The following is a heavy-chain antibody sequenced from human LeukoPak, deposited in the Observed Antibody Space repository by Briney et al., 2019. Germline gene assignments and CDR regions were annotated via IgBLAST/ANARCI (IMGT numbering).Heavy chain of an antibody. J-gene: IGHJ4*02. V-gene: IGHV1-69*13. CDR3: ARHIPFDC. D-gene: IGHD2-21*01. Sequence: SVKVSCKVSGYTLTELSMHWVRQAPGQGLEWMGGIIPIFGTANYAQKFQGRVTITADESTSTAYMELSSLRAEDTAVYYCARHIPFDCWGQGTLVTVSS. CDR2: IIPIFGTA. CDR1: GYTLTELS.